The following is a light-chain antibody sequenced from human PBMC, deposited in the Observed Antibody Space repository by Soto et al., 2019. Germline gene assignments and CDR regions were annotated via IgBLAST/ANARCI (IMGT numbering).Light chain of an antibody. J-gene: IGLJ1*01. CDR3: AAWDDSLNGPGYV. Sequence: QSVLTQPPSASGTPGQRVTISCSGSSYNIGSNTVNWYQQLPGTAPKLLIYSNNQRPSGVPDRFSGSKSGTSASLAISGLQSEDEADYYCAAWDDSLNGPGYVFGTGTKVTVL. CDR2: SNN. V-gene: IGLV1-44*01. CDR1: SYNIGSNT.